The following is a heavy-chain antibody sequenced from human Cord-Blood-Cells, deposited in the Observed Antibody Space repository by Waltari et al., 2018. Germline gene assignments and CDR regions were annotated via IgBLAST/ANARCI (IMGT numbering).Heavy chain of an antibody. CDR3: ARHGYQARRGAFDI. CDR2: IYYSGST. D-gene: IGHD6-6*01. CDR1: AGSISSSGYY. J-gene: IGHJ3*02. V-gene: IGHV4-39*01. Sequence: QLQLQESGPGLVKPSETPSLTCPVSAGSISSSGYYWGWVCKPPGKGMEWIGSIYYSGSTYYNPSLKSRVTISVDTSKNQFSLKLSSVTAADTAVYYCARHGYQARRGAFDIWGQGTMVTVSS.